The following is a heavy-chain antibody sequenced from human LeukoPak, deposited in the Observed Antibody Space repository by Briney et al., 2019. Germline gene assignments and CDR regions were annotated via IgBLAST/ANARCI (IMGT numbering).Heavy chain of an antibody. CDR3: ARDFIAAAGPNWFDP. V-gene: IGHV3-21*01. CDR2: ISSSSSYI. D-gene: IGHD6-13*01. Sequence: GGSLRLSCAASEFTFSSYSMNWVRQAPGKGLEWVSSISSSSSYIYYADSVKGRFTISRDNAKNSLYLQMNSLRAEDTAVYYCARDFIAAAGPNWFDPWGQGTLVTVSS. J-gene: IGHJ5*02. CDR1: EFTFSSYS.